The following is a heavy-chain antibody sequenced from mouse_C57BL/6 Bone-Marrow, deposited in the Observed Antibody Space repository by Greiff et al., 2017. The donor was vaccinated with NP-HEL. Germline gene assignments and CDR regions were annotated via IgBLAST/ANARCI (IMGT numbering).Heavy chain of an antibody. Sequence: EVKLQQSGPELVKPGASVKISCKASGYTFTDYYMNWVKQSHGKSLEWIGDINPNNGGTSYNQKFKGKATLTVDKSSSTAYMELRSLTSEDSAVYYCAITTVVRAMDYWGQGTSVTVSS. V-gene: IGHV1-26*01. J-gene: IGHJ4*01. CDR2: INPNNGGT. CDR3: AITTVVRAMDY. D-gene: IGHD1-1*01. CDR1: GYTFTDYY.